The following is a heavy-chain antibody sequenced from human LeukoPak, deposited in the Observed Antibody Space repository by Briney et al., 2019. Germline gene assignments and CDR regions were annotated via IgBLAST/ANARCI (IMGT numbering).Heavy chain of an antibody. CDR3: AKDRGSSGFDY. V-gene: IGHV3-30*18. CDR2: ISYDGSKK. Sequence: GRSLRLSCAASGFTFSSYAMHWVRQAPGKGLEWVAVISYDGSKKYYADSVKGRFTISRDNSKNTLYLQMNSLRAEDTAVYYCAKDRGSSGFDYWGQGTLVTVSS. CDR1: GFTFSSYA. D-gene: IGHD1-26*01. J-gene: IGHJ4*02.